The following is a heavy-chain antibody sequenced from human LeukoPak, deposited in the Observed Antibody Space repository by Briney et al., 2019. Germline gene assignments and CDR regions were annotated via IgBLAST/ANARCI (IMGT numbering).Heavy chain of an antibody. CDR1: GGSIASSSHF. D-gene: IGHD6-6*01. CDR3: ARVLYSSSSLVDYYYFMDV. CDR2: IHYIGST. J-gene: IGHJ6*03. V-gene: IGHV4-39*01. Sequence: SETLSLTCTVSGGSIASSSHFLGWIRQPPGKGLEWIGNIHYIGSTYYNPSLKSRVTMSVDTSKSQFSLKVSSVTAADRAVYYCARVLYSSSSLVDYYYFMDVWGKGTTVTVSS.